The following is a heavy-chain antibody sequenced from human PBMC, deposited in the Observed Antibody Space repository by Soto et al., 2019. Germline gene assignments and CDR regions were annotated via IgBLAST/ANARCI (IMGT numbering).Heavy chain of an antibody. CDR2: ISSSGSTI. CDR1: GFTFSDYY. CDR3: ASDDKAMVTFDP. J-gene: IGHJ5*02. D-gene: IGHD5-18*01. V-gene: IGHV3-11*01. Sequence: GGSLRLSCAASGFTFSDYYMSWIRQAPGKGLEWVSYISSSGSTIYYADSVKGRFTISRDNAKNSLYLQMNSLRAEDTAVYYCASDDKAMVTFDPWGQGTLATVSS.